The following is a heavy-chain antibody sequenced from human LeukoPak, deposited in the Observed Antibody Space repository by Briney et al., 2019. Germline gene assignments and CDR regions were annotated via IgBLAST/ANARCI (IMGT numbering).Heavy chain of an antibody. V-gene: IGHV3-74*01. CDR3: ARDIVTGYYPGDY. J-gene: IGHJ4*02. CDR2: INYDESST. CDR1: EFPFNAYW. Sequence: GGSLRLSCAASEFPFNAYWMSWVRQAPGKGLAWVSRINYDESSTSYADSVKGRFSISRDNAKNTLYLQMNSLRAEDTAVYYCARDIVTGYYPGDYWGQGTLVTVSS. D-gene: IGHD3-9*01.